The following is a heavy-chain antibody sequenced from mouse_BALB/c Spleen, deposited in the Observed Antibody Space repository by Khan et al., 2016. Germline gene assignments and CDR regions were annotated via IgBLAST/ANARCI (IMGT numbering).Heavy chain of an antibody. CDR1: GFTFSDAW. CDR3: RSVYFDY. Sequence: EVTLEESGGGLVQPGGSMKLSCAASGFTFSDAWMDWVRQSPEKGLEWVAEIRRKANNHAKYYTESVKGRFTISRDDSENSVYLQMNNLRTEDTGIYYCRSVYFDYWGQGTTLTVSS. CDR2: IRRKANNHAK. J-gene: IGHJ2*01. V-gene: IGHV6-6*01.